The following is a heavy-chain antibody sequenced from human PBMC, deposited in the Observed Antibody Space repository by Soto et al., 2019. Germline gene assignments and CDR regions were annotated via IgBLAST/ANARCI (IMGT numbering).Heavy chain of an antibody. V-gene: IGHV1-69*01. CDR2: INTLFGTA. J-gene: IGHJ4*02. CDR3: ARPKGSYSSGYYYFGY. CDR1: GGTFSTYA. D-gene: IGHD6-19*01. Sequence: QVQLVQSGAEVKQPGSSVKVSCKTSGGTFSTYAIYWVRQAPGQGLEWMGAINTLFGTADYAQKFQGRVTITADESTSTAYMELSSLRSEDTAVYYCARPKGSYSSGYYYFGYWGQGTLVTVSS.